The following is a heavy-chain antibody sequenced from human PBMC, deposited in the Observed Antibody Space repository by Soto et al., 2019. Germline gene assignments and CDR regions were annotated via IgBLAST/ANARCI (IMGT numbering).Heavy chain of an antibody. CDR1: GYSFTRNG. CDR3: VRDRDSDTWPSRDV. CDR2: ISAKNGDT. D-gene: IGHD1-26*01. J-gene: IGHJ6*02. V-gene: IGHV1-18*01. Sequence: QVHLVQSGAELKKPGASVRVSCKASGYSFTRNGISWVRQAPGQGLEWMGWISAKNGDTNYAQKFQGRVIMTTDTSTSTAYMERRSLRSDDTAVYYCVRDRDSDTWPSRDVWGQGTTVTVSS.